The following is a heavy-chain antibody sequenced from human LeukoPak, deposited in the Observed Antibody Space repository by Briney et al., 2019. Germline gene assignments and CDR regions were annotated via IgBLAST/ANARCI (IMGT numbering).Heavy chain of an antibody. CDR3: AKDNFGLVPYCFDS. J-gene: IGHJ4*02. V-gene: IGHV3-23*01. Sequence: GGSLRLSCVASGFTFTDYAMSWVRQAPGKGLEWVSSTGGGGFNTHYADSVKGRFSISRDTSTNTLYLEMNSLRADDSALYYCAKDNFGLVPYCFDSWGQGTLVTVSS. CDR1: GFTFTDYA. D-gene: IGHD2-21*01. CDR2: TGGGGFNT.